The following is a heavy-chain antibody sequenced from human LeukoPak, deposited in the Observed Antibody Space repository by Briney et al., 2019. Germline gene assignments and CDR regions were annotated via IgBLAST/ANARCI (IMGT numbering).Heavy chain of an antibody. J-gene: IGHJ3*02. D-gene: IGHD7-27*01. CDR2: IYYSGST. CDR3: ARHKWGSDI. V-gene: IGHV4-59*08. Sequence: SETLSLTCTVSGGSISSYYWSWLRQPPGKGLEWIGYIYYSGSTNYNPSLKSRVTISVDTSKNQFSLKLSSVTAADTAVYYCARHKWGSDIWGQGTMVTVSS. CDR1: GGSISSYY.